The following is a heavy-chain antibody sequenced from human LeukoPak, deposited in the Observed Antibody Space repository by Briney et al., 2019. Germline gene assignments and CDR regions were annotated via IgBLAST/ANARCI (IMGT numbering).Heavy chain of an antibody. J-gene: IGHJ4*02. D-gene: IGHD3-10*01. CDR3: AKDSDPYGSGSLGY. CDR2: ISGSGGST. Sequence: LPGGSLRLSCAASGFTFSNYGISWVRQAPGKGLEWVSVISGSGGSTDYADSVKGRFTISRDNAKNTVFLQMNSLRAEDTAVYYCAKDSDPYGSGSLGYWGQGILVTVSS. V-gene: IGHV3-23*01. CDR1: GFTFSNYG.